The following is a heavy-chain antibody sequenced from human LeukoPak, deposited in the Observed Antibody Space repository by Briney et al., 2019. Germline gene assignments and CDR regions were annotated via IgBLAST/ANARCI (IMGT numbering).Heavy chain of an antibody. J-gene: IGHJ6*04. CDR1: GFTFSSYW. Sequence: GGSLRLSCAASGFTFSSYWMSWVRQAPGKGLEWVANIKQDGSEKYYVDSVKGRFTISRDNAKNSLYLQMNSLRAEDTAVYYCARDGTPSYTSGWVYMDAWGKGTAVTISS. CDR2: IKQDGSEK. CDR3: ARDGTPSYTSGWVYMDA. V-gene: IGHV3-7*01. D-gene: IGHD6-19*01.